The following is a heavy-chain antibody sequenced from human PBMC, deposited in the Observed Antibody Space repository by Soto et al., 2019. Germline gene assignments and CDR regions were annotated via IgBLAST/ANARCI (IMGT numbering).Heavy chain of an antibody. CDR1: AGSISSYY. Sequence: SETLSLTCTVSAGSISSYYWSWIRQPAGKGLEWIGRIYTSGSTNYNPSLKSRVTMSVDTSKNQFSLKLSSVTAADTAVYYCARDRNYYDSSGPSYYFDYWGQGTLVTVSS. D-gene: IGHD3-22*01. CDR2: IYTSGST. J-gene: IGHJ4*02. V-gene: IGHV4-4*07. CDR3: ARDRNYYDSSGPSYYFDY.